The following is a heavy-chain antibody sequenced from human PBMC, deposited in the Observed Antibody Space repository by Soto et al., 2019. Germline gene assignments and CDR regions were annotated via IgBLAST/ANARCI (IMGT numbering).Heavy chain of an antibody. D-gene: IGHD5-18*01. Sequence: PGGSLILSCAASGFMFDKYTMNWVRQAPGKGLEWVSSISSSSSYIYYAGSVKGRFTISRDNAKNSLYLQMNSPRAEDTAVYYCARVWIQLWSNFDYWGQGTLVTVSS. V-gene: IGHV3-21*01. CDR3: ARVWIQLWSNFDY. J-gene: IGHJ4*02. CDR2: ISSSSSYI. CDR1: GFMFDKYT.